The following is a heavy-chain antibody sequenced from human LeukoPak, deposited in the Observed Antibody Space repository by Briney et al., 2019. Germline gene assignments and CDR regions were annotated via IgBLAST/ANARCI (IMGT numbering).Heavy chain of an antibody. CDR2: INSDGRST. Sequence: GGSLRLSCAASGFTFSSYWMHWVRQAPGKGLVWVSHINSDGRSTSYADSVKGRFTISRDNAKNTLYLQMDSLRAEDTALYYCARDTLAFRHYFDYWGQGTLVTVSS. CDR3: ARDTLAFRHYFDY. CDR1: GFTFSSYW. D-gene: IGHD2/OR15-2a*01. V-gene: IGHV3-74*01. J-gene: IGHJ4*02.